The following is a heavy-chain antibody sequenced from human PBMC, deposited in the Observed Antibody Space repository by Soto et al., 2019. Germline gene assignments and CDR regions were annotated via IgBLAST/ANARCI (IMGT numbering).Heavy chain of an antibody. CDR3: ARVGYDFWSGYLGWFDP. D-gene: IGHD3-3*01. V-gene: IGHV1-18*04. CDR2: ISAYNGNT. J-gene: IGHJ5*02. Sequence: SVKVSCKASGYTFTSYGISWVRQAPGQGLEWMGWISAYNGNTNYAQKLQGRVTMTTDTSTSTAYMELRSLRSDDTAVYYCARVGYDFWSGYLGWFDPWGQGTLVTVSS. CDR1: GYTFTSYG.